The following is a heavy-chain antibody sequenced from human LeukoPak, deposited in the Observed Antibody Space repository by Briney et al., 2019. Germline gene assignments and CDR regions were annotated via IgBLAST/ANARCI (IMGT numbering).Heavy chain of an antibody. CDR1: RLTFSRYW. V-gene: IGHV3-74*01. CDR2: ISSDGSGT. D-gene: IGHD5-18*01. Sequence: GGSLRLSCVASRLTFSRYWMYWVREAPEKGLVWVARISSDGSGTTCADSVKGRFTISRDNAKNMLYLQMNSLRAEDTAVYYCARDGDAAMVDFDYWGQGTPVTVSS. CDR3: ARDGDAAMVDFDY. J-gene: IGHJ4*02.